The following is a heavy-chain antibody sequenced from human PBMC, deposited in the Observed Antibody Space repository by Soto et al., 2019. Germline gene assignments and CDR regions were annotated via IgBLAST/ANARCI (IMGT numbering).Heavy chain of an antibody. V-gene: IGHV4-38-2*01. D-gene: IGHD3-3*01. CDR3: ARGRITILTVAPSDY. CDR1: GYSISSGYY. CDR2: FYHSGST. J-gene: IGHJ4*02. Sequence: SETLSLTCAVSGYSISSGYYWVCIRQPPGKGLEWIGSFYHSGSTYYNPSLKSRVTISVDTSKNQFSLKLSSVTAADTVVSYCARGRITILTVAPSDYSRKETRVTISS.